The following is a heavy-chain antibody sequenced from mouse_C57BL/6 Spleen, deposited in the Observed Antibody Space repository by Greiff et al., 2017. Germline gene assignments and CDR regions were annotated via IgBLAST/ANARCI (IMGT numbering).Heavy chain of an antibody. CDR2: IYPSDSET. CDR1: GYTFTSYC. D-gene: IGHD1-1*01. J-gene: IGHJ3*01. Sequence: QVQLKQPGAELVRPGSSVQLSCKASGYTFTSYCMDWVKQRPGQGLEWIGNIYPSDSETHYNQKFKDKATLTVVKSSSTAYMQLSSLTSEDSAVYYCARLRDYYGSSSFAYWGQGTLVTVSA. V-gene: IGHV1-61*01. CDR3: ARLRDYYGSSSFAY.